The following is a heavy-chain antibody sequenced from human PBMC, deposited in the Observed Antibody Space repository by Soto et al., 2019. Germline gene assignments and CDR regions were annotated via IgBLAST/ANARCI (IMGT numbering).Heavy chain of an antibody. V-gene: IGHV5-51*01. CDR1: GYSFTSYG. CDR3: ARFDAIIAAAPFDY. D-gene: IGHD6-13*01. CDR2: IYPGDSDT. J-gene: IGHJ4*02. Sequence: GESLKISCKGSGYSFTSYGIGWVRQMPGKGLEWMGIIYPGDSDTRYSPSFQGHVTISADKSISTAYLQWSSLKASDTAMYYWARFDAIIAAAPFDYWGQGTLVTVSS.